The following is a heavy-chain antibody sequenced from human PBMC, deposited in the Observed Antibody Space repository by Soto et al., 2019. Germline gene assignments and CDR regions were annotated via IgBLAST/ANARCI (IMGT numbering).Heavy chain of an antibody. CDR3: ARDSGLYCGGDCYSHWFDS. V-gene: IGHV4-61*01. J-gene: IGHJ5*01. CDR2: IYSSGST. CDR1: GGSPSSGNYYY. Sequence: SETLSLTCAVSGGSPSSGNYYYWSWIRQPPGKGLEWIGHIYSSGSTNYNPSLKSRVTISIHTSENQFSLKLNSVTAADTAVYFCARDSGLYCGGDCYSHWFDSWGQGILVT. D-gene: IGHD2-21*02.